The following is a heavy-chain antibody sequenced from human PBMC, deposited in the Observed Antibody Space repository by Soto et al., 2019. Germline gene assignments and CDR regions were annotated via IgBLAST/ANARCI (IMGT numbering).Heavy chain of an antibody. D-gene: IGHD2-15*01. J-gene: IGHJ5*02. CDR3: ARRPSAGSGGIFDP. CDR2: IHYSGST. V-gene: IGHV4-59*01. Sequence: SETLSLTCTVSGGSISTYYWRWIRHPPGKKLEWIGNIHYSGSTNYNPSLKSRVTISGDTSKNQFSLKLYSVTTADTAMYYCARRPSAGSGGIFDPWGQGTLVSVSS. CDR1: GGSISTYY.